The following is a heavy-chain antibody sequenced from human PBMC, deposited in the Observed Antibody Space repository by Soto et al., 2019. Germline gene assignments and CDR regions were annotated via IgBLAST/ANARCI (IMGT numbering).Heavy chain of an antibody. CDR1: GDTFSSHA. J-gene: IGHJ4*02. CDR3: ARSSTTHYYQSSPYWPDKELDI. Sequence: SVKVSCKASGDTFSSHALSWVRQAPGQGLEWMGGIIPIFDARTYAQKFQGRVTISADKSTKTGYMELSSLTSEDTAVYYCARSSTTHYYQSSPYWPDKELDIWGQGTLVTVSS. V-gene: IGHV1-69*06. CDR2: IIPIFDAR. D-gene: IGHD3-22*01.